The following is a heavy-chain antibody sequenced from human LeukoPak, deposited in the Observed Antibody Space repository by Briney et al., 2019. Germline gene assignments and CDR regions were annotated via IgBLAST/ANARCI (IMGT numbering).Heavy chain of an antibody. V-gene: IGHV3-21*06. CDR2: ISSSSSYI. J-gene: IGHJ4*02. D-gene: IGHD6-19*01. CDR3: AGDSGWLIDS. CDR1: GFTFSSYS. Sequence: KTGGSLRLSCAASGFTFSSYSMDWVRQAPGKGLEWVSSISSSSSYIYYADSVKGRFTISRDNAKNSLYLEMNYLGAEDTAIYYCAGDSGWLIDSWGQGILVTVSS.